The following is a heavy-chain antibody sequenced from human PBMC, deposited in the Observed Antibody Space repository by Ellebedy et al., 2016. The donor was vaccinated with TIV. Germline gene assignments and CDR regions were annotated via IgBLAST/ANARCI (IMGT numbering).Heavy chain of an antibody. CDR3: AREWSAFDL. J-gene: IGHJ3*01. V-gene: IGHV3-74*01. CDR2: ISSDGSHI. CDR1: GFTFSSYY. Sequence: PGGSLRLSCAASGFTFSSYYMHWVRQAPGKGLVWVSHISSDGSHINYADSVKGRFTISRDNAKNTLYLQMNSLRAEDTAVYYCAREWSAFDLWGQGTMVIVSS. D-gene: IGHD3-3*01.